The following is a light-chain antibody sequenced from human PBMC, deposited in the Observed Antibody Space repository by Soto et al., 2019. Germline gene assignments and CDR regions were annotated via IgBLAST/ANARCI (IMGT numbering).Light chain of an antibody. Sequence: QSALTQPPSVSGAPGQRVTISCTGSSSNIGAGYDVHWYQQLPGTAPKLLIYGNSNRPSGVPDRFSGSKSGTSASLAITGLQAEDEADYYCQSYDSSLSGCRVFGTGTKLTVL. V-gene: IGLV1-40*01. J-gene: IGLJ1*01. CDR2: GNS. CDR3: QSYDSSLSGCRV. CDR1: SSNIGAGYD.